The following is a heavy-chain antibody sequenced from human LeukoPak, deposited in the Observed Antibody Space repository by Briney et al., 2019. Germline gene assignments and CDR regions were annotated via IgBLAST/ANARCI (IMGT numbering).Heavy chain of an antibody. D-gene: IGHD5-24*01. V-gene: IGHV3-30*02. CDR1: GFIFSNDG. J-gene: IGHJ4*02. CDR2: IRYDGINK. Sequence: PGGSLKLSCAASGFIFSNDGIHWVRQAPGKGLEWVAFIRYDGINKYYADSVKGRFTISRDNSKNTLYLQMNSLRDEDTAIYYCAQDRGYNYPFRYFDHWGQGTLVTVSS. CDR3: AQDRGYNYPFRYFDH.